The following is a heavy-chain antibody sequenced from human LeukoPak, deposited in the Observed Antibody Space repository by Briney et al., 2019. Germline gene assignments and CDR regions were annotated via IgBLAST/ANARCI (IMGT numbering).Heavy chain of an antibody. CDR3: TRVGPAASHYYYYGMDV. CDR2: IRSKAYGGTT. V-gene: IGHV3-49*04. J-gene: IGHJ6*02. D-gene: IGHD2-2*01. Sequence: PGRSLRLSCTASGFTFGDCAMSWVRQAPGKGLEWVGFIRSKAYGGTTEYAASVKGRFTISRDDSKSIAYLQMNSLKTEDTAVYYCTRVGPAASHYYYYGMDVWGQGTTVTVSS. CDR1: GFTFGDCA.